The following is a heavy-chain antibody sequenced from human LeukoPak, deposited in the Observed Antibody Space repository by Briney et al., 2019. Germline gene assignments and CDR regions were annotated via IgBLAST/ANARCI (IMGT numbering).Heavy chain of an antibody. CDR2: ISSSGSTI. Sequence: GGSLRLSCAASGFTFSSYEMNWVRQAPGKGLEWVSYISSSGSTIYYADSVKGRFTISRDNAKNSLYLQMNSLRAEDTAVYYCAGDPGYCSSTSCAPKGDYWGQGTLVTVSS. CDR1: GFTFSSYE. D-gene: IGHD2-2*01. V-gene: IGHV3-48*03. CDR3: AGDPGYCSSTSCAPKGDY. J-gene: IGHJ4*02.